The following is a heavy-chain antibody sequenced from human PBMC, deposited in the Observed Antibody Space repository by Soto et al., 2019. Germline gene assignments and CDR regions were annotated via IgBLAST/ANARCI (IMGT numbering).Heavy chain of an antibody. V-gene: IGHV3-11*05. CDR3: ARSMAATGNHAYGMAV. J-gene: IGHJ6*01. CDR2: ISSKSSYT. CDR1: GFTFSDYY. Sequence: QVHLVESGGGLVKPGGSLRLSCAASGFTFSDYYMSWIRQAPGKALEWVSYISSKSSYTNYADSVKGRFTISRDNAKNSLNLQMNRLRAEDTAVYYCARSMAATGNHAYGMAVLGPGATVTVSS. D-gene: IGHD6-13*01.